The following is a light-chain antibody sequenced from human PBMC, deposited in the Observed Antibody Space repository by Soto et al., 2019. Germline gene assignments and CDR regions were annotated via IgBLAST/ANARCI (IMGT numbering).Light chain of an antibody. CDR2: AAS. V-gene: IGKV1-39*01. J-gene: IGKJ1*01. CDR1: QSISSY. Sequence: DIQMTQSPSYLRAPVGDRVTITCRASQSISSYLNWYQQKPGKAPELLIYAASTLQSGVPSRFSGSGSGTDFTLTISCLQPEDFAIYYCQHYYSRLRTFGQGSKVDIK. CDR3: QHYYSRLRT.